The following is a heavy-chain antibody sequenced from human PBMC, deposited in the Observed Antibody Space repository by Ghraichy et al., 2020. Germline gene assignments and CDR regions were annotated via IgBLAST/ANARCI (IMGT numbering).Heavy chain of an antibody. Sequence: GGSLRLSCSVSGASFSTFAMHWIRQAPGKGLQYVSGISGSGDYIYYADSVKGRFTISRDYSKNTLYFQMTSLRAEDTAVYYCVRDYYHNVVDPWGQGTLVTGSS. J-gene: IGHJ5*02. D-gene: IGHD3-22*01. CDR1: GASFSTFA. V-gene: IGHV3-64D*06. CDR3: VRDYYHNVVDP. CDR2: ISGSGDYI.